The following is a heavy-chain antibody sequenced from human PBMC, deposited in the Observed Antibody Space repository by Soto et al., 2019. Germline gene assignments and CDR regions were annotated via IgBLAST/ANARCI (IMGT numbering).Heavy chain of an antibody. CDR1: RVSLTTSGVG. D-gene: IGHD2-15*01. CDR2: IYWDDDK. V-gene: IGHV2-5*02. J-gene: IGHJ4*02. CDR3: AHRQRTVVVGAPFDL. Sequence: GSGPTLVNPTQTLTLTGTLSRVSLTTSGVGVGWIRQPPGKALEWLALIYWDDDKRFSPSLKSRLAITRDTSKNQVVMTMTDMAPVDTAIYYCAHRQRTVVVGAPFDLWGQGSQVTVSS.